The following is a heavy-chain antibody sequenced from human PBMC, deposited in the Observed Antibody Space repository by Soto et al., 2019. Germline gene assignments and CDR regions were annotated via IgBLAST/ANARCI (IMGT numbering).Heavy chain of an antibody. CDR3: ATGSFTSTGGRIGYHYNAMDV. Sequence: SVKVSCKSSGGTSSSHSINWVRQAPGQGLEWMGGIIPIFGPANFAKKFQGRVTITADESTTTAYMELSSLTSEDTAVYYCATGSFTSTGGRIGYHYNAMDVWGQGTTVTVSS. CDR2: IIPIFGPA. D-gene: IGHD1-1*01. V-gene: IGHV1-69*13. J-gene: IGHJ6*02. CDR1: GGTSSSHS.